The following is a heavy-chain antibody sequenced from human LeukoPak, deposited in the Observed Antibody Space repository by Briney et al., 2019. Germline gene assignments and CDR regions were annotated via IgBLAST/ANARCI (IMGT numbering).Heavy chain of an antibody. CDR1: GFTFSSYW. D-gene: IGHD6-6*01. J-gene: IGHJ4*02. Sequence: GGSLRLSCAASGFTFSSYWMHWVRQAAGKGLVWVSRINSDGSSTSYADSVKGRFTISRDNAKNTLYLQMNSLRAEDTAVYYCARDRRRGGIAARPSDYWGQGTLVTVSS. V-gene: IGHV3-74*01. CDR2: INSDGSST. CDR3: ARDRRRGGIAARPSDY.